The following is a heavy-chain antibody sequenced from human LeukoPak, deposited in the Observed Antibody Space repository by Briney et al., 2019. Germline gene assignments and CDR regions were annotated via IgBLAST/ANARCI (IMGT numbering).Heavy chain of an antibody. CDR1: GGSISSGGYY. V-gene: IGHV4-30-2*02. CDR2: IYHSGST. D-gene: IGHD6-13*01. CDR3: ARVSTAAGFDY. J-gene: IGHJ4*02. Sequence: SETLSLTCTVSGGSISSGGYYWSWIRQPPGKGLEWIGYIYHSGSTYYNPSLKSRITISVDTSKNQFSLKLSSVTAADTAVYYCARVSTAAGFDYWGQGTLVTVSS.